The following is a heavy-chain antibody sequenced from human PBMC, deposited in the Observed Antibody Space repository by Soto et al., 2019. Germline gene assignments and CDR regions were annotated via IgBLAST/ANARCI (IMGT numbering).Heavy chain of an antibody. D-gene: IGHD6-13*01. CDR1: GFTFTSSA. CDR2: IVVGSGNT. CDR3: AARVAAADYYYYGMDV. J-gene: IGHJ6*02. Sequence: QMQLVQSGPEVKKPGTSVKVSCKASGFTFTSSAVQWVRQARGQRLEWIGWIVVGSGNTNYAQKFQERVTITRDMSTSTAYMELSSLRCEDTAVYYCAARVAAADYYYYGMDVWGQGTTVTVSS. V-gene: IGHV1-58*01.